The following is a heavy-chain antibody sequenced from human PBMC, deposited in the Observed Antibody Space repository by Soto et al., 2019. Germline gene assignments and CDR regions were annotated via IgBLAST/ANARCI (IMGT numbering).Heavy chain of an antibody. Sequence: SVKVSCKASGGTFSNFAISRVRQATGQGPEWMGGIIPMLGTRNDAKKYQGRVTITWDETRRTAYMELSSLRSEDKAVYYCARHLVGGGSYTVALIYFGCWGQGPLVIVAS. CDR2: IIPMLGTR. CDR1: GGTFSNFA. D-gene: IGHD1-26*01. CDR3: ARHLVGGGSYTVALIYFGC. J-gene: IGHJ4*02. V-gene: IGHV1-69*13.